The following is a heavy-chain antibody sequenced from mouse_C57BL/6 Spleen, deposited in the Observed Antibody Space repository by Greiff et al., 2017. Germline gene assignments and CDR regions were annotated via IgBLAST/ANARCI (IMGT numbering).Heavy chain of an antibody. CDR1: GFTFSSYA. J-gene: IGHJ4*01. CDR2: ISSGGDYI. CDR3: TRDWTGNSYYYAMDY. Sequence: EVQRVESGEGLVKPGGSLKLSCAASGFTFSSYAMSWVRQTPEKRLEWVAYISSGGDYIYYADTVKGRFTISRDNARNTLYLQMSSLKSEDTAMYYGTRDWTGNSYYYAMDYWGQGTSVTVSS. V-gene: IGHV5-9-1*02. D-gene: IGHD4-1*01.